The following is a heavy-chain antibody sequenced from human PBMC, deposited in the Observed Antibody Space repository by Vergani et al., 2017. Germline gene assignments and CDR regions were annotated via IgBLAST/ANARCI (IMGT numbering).Heavy chain of an antibody. Sequence: QLQLQESGPGLVKPSETLSLTCTVSGGSISSSSYYWGWIRQPPGKGLEWIGSIYYSGSTYYNPSLKSRVTISVDTSKNQFSLKLSFVTAADTAVYYCARVGYSSNFDYWGQGTLVTVSA. D-gene: IGHD5-18*01. CDR3: ARVGYSSNFDY. CDR1: GGSISSSSYY. CDR2: IYYSGST. V-gene: IGHV4-39*07. J-gene: IGHJ4*02.